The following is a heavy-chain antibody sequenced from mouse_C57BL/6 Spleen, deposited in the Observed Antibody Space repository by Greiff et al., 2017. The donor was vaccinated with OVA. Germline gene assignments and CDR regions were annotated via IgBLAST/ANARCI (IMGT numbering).Heavy chain of an antibody. CDR3: ARVTTVVARYFDY. J-gene: IGHJ2*01. CDR2: INPYNGGT. Sequence: VQLQQSGPVLVKPGASVKMSCKASGYTFTDYYMNWVKQSHGKSLEWIGVINPYNGGTSSNQPFKGQATLTVDKSSSTAYMELNSLTSEDSAVYYCARVTTVVARYFDYWGQGTTLTVSS. V-gene: IGHV1-19*01. CDR1: GYTFTDYY. D-gene: IGHD1-1*01.